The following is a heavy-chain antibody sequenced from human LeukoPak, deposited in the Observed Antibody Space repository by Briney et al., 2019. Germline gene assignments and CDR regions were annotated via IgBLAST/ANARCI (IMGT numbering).Heavy chain of an antibody. Sequence: GASVKVSCKASGYTFTSYGISWVRQAPGQGLEWMGWISAYNGNTNYAQKLQGRVTMTTDTSTSTAYMELRSLRSDDTAVYYCARNIIAAAGTGVGEDYWGQGTLVTVSS. V-gene: IGHV1-18*01. D-gene: IGHD6-13*01. CDR3: ARNIIAAAGTGVGEDY. J-gene: IGHJ4*02. CDR2: ISAYNGNT. CDR1: GYTFTSYG.